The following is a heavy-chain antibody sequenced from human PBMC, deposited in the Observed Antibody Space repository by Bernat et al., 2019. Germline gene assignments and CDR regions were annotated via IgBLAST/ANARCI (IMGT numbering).Heavy chain of an antibody. V-gene: IGHV1-18*01. CDR3: AGDSSSSGKGNDY. D-gene: IGHD6-6*01. CDR1: GYTFTSYG. CDR2: ISAYNGNT. J-gene: IGHJ4*02. Sequence: QVQLVQSGAEVKKPGASVKVSCKASGYTFTSYGISWVRQAPGQGLEWMGWISAYNGNTNYAQKLQGRVTMTTGTSTSTACMELRSLRSDDTDVDYCAGDSSSSGKGNDYWGQGTLVTVSS.